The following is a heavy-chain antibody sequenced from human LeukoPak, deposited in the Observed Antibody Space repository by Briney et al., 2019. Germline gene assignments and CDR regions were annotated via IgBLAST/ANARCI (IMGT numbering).Heavy chain of an antibody. D-gene: IGHD3-10*01. CDR3: ARELVVRGVRPDC. Sequence: ASVKVSCKASGGTFSSYAISWLRQAPGQGLEWMGRIIPILGIANYVQKFQGRVTITADKSTSTAYMELSSLRSEDTAVYYCARELVVRGVRPDCWGQGTLVTVSS. CDR2: IIPILGIA. CDR1: GGTFSSYA. V-gene: IGHV1-69*04. J-gene: IGHJ4*02.